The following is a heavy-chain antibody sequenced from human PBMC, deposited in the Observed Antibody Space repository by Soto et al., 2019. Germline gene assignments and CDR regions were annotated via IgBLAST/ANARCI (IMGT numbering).Heavy chain of an antibody. CDR2: IYYSGST. V-gene: IGHV4-59*08. J-gene: IGHJ4*02. Sequence: SETLSLTCTVSGGSISSYYWSWIRQPPGKGLEWIGYIYYSGSTNYNPSLKSRVTISVDTSKNQFSLKLSSVTAADTAVYYCAPYSSSYYGRFDNWGQGALVTVSS. CDR3: APYSSSYYGRFDN. D-gene: IGHD6-13*01. CDR1: GGSISSYY.